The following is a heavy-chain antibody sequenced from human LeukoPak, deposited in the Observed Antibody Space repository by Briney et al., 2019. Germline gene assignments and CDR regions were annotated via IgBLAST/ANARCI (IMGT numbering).Heavy chain of an antibody. CDR3: AKDGGRYFDY. V-gene: IGHV3-23*01. CDR2: ISGSGGST. Sequence: GGSLRLSCAASGFTFSSYAMSWVRQAPGKGLEWVSVISGSGGSTYYADSVKGRFTISGDNSKNTLYLQMNSLRAEDTAVYYCAKDGGRYFDYWGQGTLVTVSS. CDR1: GFTFSSYA. D-gene: IGHD3-10*01. J-gene: IGHJ4*02.